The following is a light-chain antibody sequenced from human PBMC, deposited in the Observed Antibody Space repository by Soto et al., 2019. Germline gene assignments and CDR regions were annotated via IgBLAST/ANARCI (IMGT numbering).Light chain of an antibody. Sequence: EIVLTQSPGFLSLSPGERATLSCRASQSLTTNFLAWYQQKPGQSPRLLIYGPSTMAPGTPDRFSGGGAGTDFTLIIDRLEPEDFAVYFCQQYSSSQYSFVGGTKVEI. CDR3: QQYSSSQYS. J-gene: IGKJ4*01. CDR2: GPS. V-gene: IGKV3-20*01. CDR1: QSLTTNF.